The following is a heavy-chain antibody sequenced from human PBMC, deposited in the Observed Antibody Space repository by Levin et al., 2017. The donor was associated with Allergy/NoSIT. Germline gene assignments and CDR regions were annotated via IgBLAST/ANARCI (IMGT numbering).Heavy chain of an antibody. CDR3: AKGHWNDVRPDY. D-gene: IGHD1-1*01. V-gene: IGHV3-23*01. CDR1: GFTFSSYA. CDR2: ISGSGGST. Sequence: GESLKISCAASGFTFSSYAMSWVRQAPGKGLEWVSAISGSGGSTYYADSVKGRFTISRDNSKNTLYLQMNSLRAEDTAVYYCAKGHWNDVRPDYWGQGTLVTVSS. J-gene: IGHJ4*02.